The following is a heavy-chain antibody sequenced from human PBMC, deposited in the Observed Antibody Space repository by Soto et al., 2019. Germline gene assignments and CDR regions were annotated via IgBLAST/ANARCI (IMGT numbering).Heavy chain of an antibody. J-gene: IGHJ6*02. Sequence: QVQLVQSGAEVKKPGSSVKVSCKASGGTFSSYAISWVRQAPGQGLEWMGGSIPIFGTANYAQKFQGRVTITADESTSTAYMELSSLRSEDTAVYYCARNLKLYSFVFWSGYSPSRVGMDVWGQGTTVTVSS. CDR2: SIPIFGTA. V-gene: IGHV1-69*01. D-gene: IGHD3-3*01. CDR3: ARNLKLYSFVFWSGYSPSRVGMDV. CDR1: GGTFSSYA.